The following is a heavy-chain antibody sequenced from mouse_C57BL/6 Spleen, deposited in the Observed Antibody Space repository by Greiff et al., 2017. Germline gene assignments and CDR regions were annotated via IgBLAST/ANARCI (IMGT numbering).Heavy chain of an antibody. V-gene: IGHV3-6*01. Sequence: EVKLVESGPGLVKPSQSLSLTCSVTGYSITSGYYWNWIRQFPGNKLEWMGYISYDGSNNYNPSLKNRISITRDTSKNQFFLKLNSVTTEDTATYYCARETVVEGGFAYWGQGTLVTVSA. J-gene: IGHJ3*01. CDR3: ARETVVEGGFAY. CDR1: GYSITSGYY. D-gene: IGHD1-1*01. CDR2: ISYDGSN.